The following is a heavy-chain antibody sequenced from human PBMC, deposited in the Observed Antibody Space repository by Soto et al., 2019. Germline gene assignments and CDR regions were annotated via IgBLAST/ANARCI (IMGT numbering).Heavy chain of an antibody. D-gene: IGHD2-21*02. CDR3: ARDRSIAGGGDSYYFDY. J-gene: IGHJ4*02. Sequence: GGSLRLSCAASGFTFSSYSMNWVRQAPGKGLEWVSSISSSSSYIYYADSVKGRFTISRDNAKNSLYLQMNSLRAEDTAVYYCARDRSIAGGGDSYYFDYWGQGTLVTVSS. CDR1: GFTFSSYS. CDR2: ISSSSSYI. V-gene: IGHV3-21*01.